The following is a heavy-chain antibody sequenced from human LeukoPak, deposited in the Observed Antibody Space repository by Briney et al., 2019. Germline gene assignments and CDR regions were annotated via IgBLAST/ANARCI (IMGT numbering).Heavy chain of an antibody. D-gene: IGHD2-2*01. CDR2: INHSGST. J-gene: IGHJ3*02. CDR1: GGSFSGYY. V-gene: IGHV4-34*01. CDR3: ARVGDVVVVPAAMTFDI. Sequence: SETLSLTCAVYGGSFSGYYWSWIRQPPGKGLEWIGEINHSGSTNYNPSLKSRVTISVDTSKNQFSLKLSSVTAADTAVYYCARVGDVVVVPAAMTFDIWGQGTMVTVSS.